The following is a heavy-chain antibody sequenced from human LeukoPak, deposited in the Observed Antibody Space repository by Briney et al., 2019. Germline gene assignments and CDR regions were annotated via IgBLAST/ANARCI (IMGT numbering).Heavy chain of an antibody. J-gene: IGHJ6*03. CDR1: GLTFRNHA. CDR2: ISHDGGND. D-gene: IGHD3-10*01. Sequence: PGKSLRLSCAASGLTFRNHAIHWVRQAPGKGLEWVTVISHDGGNDYYRDSVKGRFTISRDNSRNTVFLQMNSLRPGDTAVYYCVGSTAFYNMDVWGKGTTVSVSS. CDR3: VGSTAFYNMDV. V-gene: IGHV3-30*04.